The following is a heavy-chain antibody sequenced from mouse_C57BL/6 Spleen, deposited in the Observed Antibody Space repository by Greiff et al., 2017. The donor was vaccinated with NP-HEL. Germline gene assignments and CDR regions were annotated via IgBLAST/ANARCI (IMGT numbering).Heavy chain of an antibody. Sequence: EVQLQQSGPELVKPGASVKIPCKASGYTFTDYNMDWVKQSHGQGLEWIGDIHPNNGGTNYKQKFKGKATLTVDKSSSTAYMQLRSLTSEDTAVYYYARRRTYDGYPEYYFDYWGQGTTLTVSS. J-gene: IGHJ2*01. CDR2: IHPNNGGT. V-gene: IGHV1-18*01. CDR3: ARRRTYDGYPEYYFDY. D-gene: IGHD2-9*01. CDR1: GYTFTDYN.